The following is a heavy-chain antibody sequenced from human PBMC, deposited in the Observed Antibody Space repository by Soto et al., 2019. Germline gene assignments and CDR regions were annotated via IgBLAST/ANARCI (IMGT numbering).Heavy chain of an antibody. CDR1: GDSINSYY. CDR2: FYKSGTT. CDR3: ARTYDNSGPNSGGYAFDI. J-gene: IGHJ3*02. D-gene: IGHD3-22*01. Sequence: QVQLQESGPGLVKPSETLSFTCTVSGDSINSYYWSWIRQPPGKGLEWIAYFYKSGTTNYNPSLKSRVNLSVDTSKKPFPLELSSVNASDTVVYYCARTYDNSGPNSGGYAFDIWGQGTMLTVSS. V-gene: IGHV4-59*01.